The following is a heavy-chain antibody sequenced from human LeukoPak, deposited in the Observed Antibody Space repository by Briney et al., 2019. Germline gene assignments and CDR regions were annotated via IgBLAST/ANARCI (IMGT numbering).Heavy chain of an antibody. D-gene: IGHD4-17*01. CDR3: AKAESNYGDYVPWDY. V-gene: IGHV3-53*01. CDR1: GFTVSSNY. J-gene: IGHJ4*02. Sequence: GGSLRLSCAASGFTVSSNYMSWVRQAPGKGLEWVSVIYSGGSTYYADSVKGRFTISRDNSKNTLYLQMNSLRAEDTAVYYCAKAESNYGDYVPWDYWGQGTLVTVSS. CDR2: IYSGGST.